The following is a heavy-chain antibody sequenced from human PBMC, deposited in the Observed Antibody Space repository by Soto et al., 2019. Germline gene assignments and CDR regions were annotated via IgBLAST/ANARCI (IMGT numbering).Heavy chain of an antibody. CDR3: AREIAAAGTHCAFDI. CDR2: INHSGGT. V-gene: IGHV4-34*01. J-gene: IGHJ3*02. CDR1: GGSFSGYY. D-gene: IGHD6-13*01. Sequence: QVQLQQWGAGLLKPSETLSLTCAVYGGSFSGYYWSWIRQPPGKGLEWIGEINHSGGTNYNPSLKSRVTISVDTSKNQFSLKRSSVTAADTAVYYCAREIAAAGTHCAFDIWGQGTMVTVSS.